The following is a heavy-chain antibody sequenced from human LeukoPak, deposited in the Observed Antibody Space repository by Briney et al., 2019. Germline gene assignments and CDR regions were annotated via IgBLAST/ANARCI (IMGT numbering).Heavy chain of an antibody. V-gene: IGHV3-23*01. CDR2: ISGSGGST. CDR1: GFTFSNAW. CDR3: AKPLYMAIHNAFDI. D-gene: IGHD5-18*01. Sequence: GGSLRLSCAASGFTFSNAWMSWVRQAPGKGLEWVSAISGSGGSTYYADSVKGRFTISRDNSKNTLYLQMNSLRAEDTAVYYCAKPLYMAIHNAFDIWGQGTMVTVSS. J-gene: IGHJ3*02.